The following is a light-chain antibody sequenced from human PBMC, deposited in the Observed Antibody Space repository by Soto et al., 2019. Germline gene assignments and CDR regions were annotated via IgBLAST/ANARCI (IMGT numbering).Light chain of an antibody. V-gene: IGKV1-5*03. J-gene: IGKJ4*01. CDR3: QQYNSYPLT. CDR2: KAS. Sequence: DIQMTQSPSTLSASVGDRVTITCRASESFSSWLAWYQQKPGKAPKLLIYKASSLESGVPSRFSGSGSGTQFTLTISSLQPDDFATYYCQQYNSYPLTFGGGTKVEIK. CDR1: ESFSSW.